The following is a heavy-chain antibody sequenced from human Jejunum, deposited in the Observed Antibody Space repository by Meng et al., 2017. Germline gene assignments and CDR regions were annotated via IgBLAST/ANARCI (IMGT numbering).Heavy chain of an antibody. CDR1: GFSFSGSW. CDR2: INPDGSSI. J-gene: IGHJ4*02. D-gene: IGHD1-26*01. V-gene: IGHV3-74*01. Sequence: ESLKISCAASGFSFSGSWMHWVRQVPGKGLVWESRINPDGSSITFADYVKGRFTIARDNAKNTLYLQMNSLRAEDTALYYCARDGPMVGATIDYWGQGTLVTVSS. CDR3: ARDGPMVGATIDY.